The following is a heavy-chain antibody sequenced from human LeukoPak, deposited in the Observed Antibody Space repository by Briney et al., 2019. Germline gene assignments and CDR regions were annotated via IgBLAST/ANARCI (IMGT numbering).Heavy chain of an antibody. Sequence: GGSLRLSCAASGFTFSRYSMNWVRQAPGKGLEWVSSISSSSSYIYYADSVKGRFTISRDNAKNSLYLQMNSLGAEDTAVYYCARDSQDYDFWSGYFDYWGQGTLVTVSS. CDR3: ARDSQDYDFWSGYFDY. D-gene: IGHD3-3*01. J-gene: IGHJ4*02. CDR1: GFTFSRYS. CDR2: ISSSSSYI. V-gene: IGHV3-21*01.